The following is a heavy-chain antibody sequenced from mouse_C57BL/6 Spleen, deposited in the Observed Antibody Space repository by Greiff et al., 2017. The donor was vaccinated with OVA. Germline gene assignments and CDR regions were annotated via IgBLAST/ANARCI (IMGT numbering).Heavy chain of an antibody. V-gene: IGHV5-6*02. CDR2: ISSGGSYT. Sequence: EVKLMESGGDLVKPGGSLKLSCAASGFTFSSYGMSWVRQTPDKRLEWVATISSGGSYTYYPDSVKGRFTISRDNAKNTLYLQMSSLKSEDTAMYYCARREVTEDFDDWGQGTTLTVSS. CDR3: ARREVTEDFDD. CDR1: GFTFSSYG. D-gene: IGHD2-2*01. J-gene: IGHJ2*01.